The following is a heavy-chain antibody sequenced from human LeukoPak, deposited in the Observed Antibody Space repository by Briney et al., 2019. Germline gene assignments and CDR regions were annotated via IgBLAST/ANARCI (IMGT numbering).Heavy chain of an antibody. Sequence: GGSLRLSCTASGFTFGDYAMSWFRQAPGKGLEWVSFIRSKAYGGTTEYAASVKGRFTISRDDSKSIAYLQMNSLKTEDTAVYYCTKSRFYDYVWGGSWGQGTLVTVSS. CDR1: GFTFGDYA. CDR3: TKSRFYDYVWGGS. CDR2: IRSKAYGGTT. D-gene: IGHD3-16*01. J-gene: IGHJ5*02. V-gene: IGHV3-49*03.